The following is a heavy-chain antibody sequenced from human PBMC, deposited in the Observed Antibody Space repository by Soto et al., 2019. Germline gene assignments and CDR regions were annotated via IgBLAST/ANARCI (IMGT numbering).Heavy chain of an antibody. CDR3: ARAYSSGWYFFDY. D-gene: IGHD6-19*01. V-gene: IGHV3-33*01. CDR2: IWYDGSNK. J-gene: IGHJ4*02. Sequence: GGSLRLSCAASGFTFSSYGMHWVRQAPGKGLEWVAVIWYDGSNKYYADSVKGRFTISRDNSKNTLYLQMNSLRAEDTAVYYCARAYSSGWYFFDYWGQGTLVTVSS. CDR1: GFTFSSYG.